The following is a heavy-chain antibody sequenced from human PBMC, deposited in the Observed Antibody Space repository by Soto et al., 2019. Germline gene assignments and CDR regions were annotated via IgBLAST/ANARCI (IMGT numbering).Heavy chain of an antibody. CDR3: ATSILVITRGAAFDI. CDR1: GFTFSSYA. CDR2: IWYDGSNK. Sequence: QVQLVESGGGVVQPGRSLRLSCAASGFTFSSYAMHWVRQAPGKGLEWVAVIWYDGSNKYYADSVKGRFTISRDNSKNPLFLQMNSLRAEDTAVYYCATSILVITRGAAFDIWGQGTMVTVSS. J-gene: IGHJ3*02. D-gene: IGHD2-2*01. V-gene: IGHV3-33*01.